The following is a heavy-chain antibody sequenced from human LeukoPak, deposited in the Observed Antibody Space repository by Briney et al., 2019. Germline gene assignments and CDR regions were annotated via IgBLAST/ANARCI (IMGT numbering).Heavy chain of an antibody. CDR1: GGSISSYY. CDR3: ATLPIAVAGTNYFSFDS. CDR2: IYYSGTT. Sequence: SETLSLTCTVSGGSISSYYWSWIRQPPGKGLEGIGYIYYSGTTSYNPSLKSRVTMSVDTSKNQLSLRLRFVTAADTAVYYCATLPIAVAGTNYFSFDSWGQGTLVTVSS. V-gene: IGHV4-59*08. D-gene: IGHD6-19*01. J-gene: IGHJ4*02.